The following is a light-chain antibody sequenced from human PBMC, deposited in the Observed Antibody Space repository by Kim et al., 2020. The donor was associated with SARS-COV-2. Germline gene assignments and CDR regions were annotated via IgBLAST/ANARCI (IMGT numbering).Light chain of an antibody. CDR2: DAF. Sequence: DIQMTQSPSSLSASVGDRVTITCQASQDITNYLNWYQQKPGKAPKLLIYDAFKLETGVPSRFSGSGSGTDFTLTISSLQPEDIATYYCQQYDNLPYTFGQGTKLEI. V-gene: IGKV1-33*01. CDR3: QQYDNLPYT. J-gene: IGKJ2*01. CDR1: QDITNY.